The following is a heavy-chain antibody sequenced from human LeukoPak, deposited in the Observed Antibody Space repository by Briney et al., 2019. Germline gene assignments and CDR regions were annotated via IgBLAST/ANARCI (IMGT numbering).Heavy chain of an antibody. D-gene: IGHD2/OR15-2a*01. V-gene: IGHV3-7*01. CDR2: IKQDGSEK. Sequence: GGSLRLSCAASGFTFSSYWMSWVRQAPGKGLEWVANIKQDGSEKYYVDSVKGRFTISRDNAKNSLYLQMNSLRAEDTAVYYCARVIGTYYYYYMDVWGKGTTVTVSS. CDR1: GFTFSSYW. J-gene: IGHJ6*03. CDR3: ARVIGTYYYYYMDV.